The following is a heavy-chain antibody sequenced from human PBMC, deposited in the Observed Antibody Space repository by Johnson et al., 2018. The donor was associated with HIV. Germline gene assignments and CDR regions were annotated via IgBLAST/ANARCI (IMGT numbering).Heavy chain of an antibody. J-gene: IGHJ3*02. V-gene: IGHV3-20*04. Sequence: VQLVESGGGVVRPGGSLRLSCAASGFTFDDYGMSWVRQAPGKGLEWVSGISGSGGSTNYADSVKGRFTISRDNSKNTLYLQMNSLRAEDTAVYYCSRPWGASSSPDSYDIWGQGTMVTVSS. D-gene: IGHD6-13*01. CDR2: ISGSGGST. CDR1: GFTFDDYG. CDR3: SRPWGASSSPDSYDI.